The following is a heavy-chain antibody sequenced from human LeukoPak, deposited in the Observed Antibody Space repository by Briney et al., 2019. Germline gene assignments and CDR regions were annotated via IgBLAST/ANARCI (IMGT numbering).Heavy chain of an antibody. CDR3: ARVRSGYRPNYYYYGMDV. CDR2: IGSDNKP. V-gene: IGHV3-23*05. CDR1: EFTISGYW. D-gene: IGHD3-3*01. J-gene: IGHJ6*02. Sequence: GGSLRLSCAASEFTISGYWMSWVRQAPGKGLEWVSSIGSDNKPHYSESVKGRFAISRDNSKSMLFLQLNSLRAEDTALYYCARVRSGYRPNYYYYGMDVWGQGTTVTVSS.